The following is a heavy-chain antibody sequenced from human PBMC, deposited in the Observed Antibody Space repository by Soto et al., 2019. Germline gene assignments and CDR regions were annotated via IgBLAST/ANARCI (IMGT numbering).Heavy chain of an antibody. CDR3: ARDLEILLTAYNWFDS. CDR1: GYTFTSYG. J-gene: IGHJ5*01. Sequence: ASEKVSCKASGYTFTSYGISWVRQAPGQGLEWMGWISAYNGNTNYAQKLQGRVTMTTDTSTSTAYMELRSLRSDDTAVYYCARDLEILLTAYNWFDSWGQGTLVTVSS. CDR2: ISAYNGNT. D-gene: IGHD2-8*02. V-gene: IGHV1-18*01.